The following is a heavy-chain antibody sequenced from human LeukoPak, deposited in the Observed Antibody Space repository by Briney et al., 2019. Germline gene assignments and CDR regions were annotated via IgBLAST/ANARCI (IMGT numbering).Heavy chain of an antibody. CDR1: GGSITSRAW. CDR2: IYHGDFT. CDR3: ARDISRVPGYPGDGMDV. Sequence: SETLSLTCAVSGGSITSRAWWSWVRQPPGKGLEWIGQIYHGDFTNYNPSLKSRVTISLDKSTSQFSLKLSSVTAADTAVYYCARDISRVPGYPGDGMDVWGQGTTVTVSS. V-gene: IGHV4-4*02. D-gene: IGHD3-16*02. J-gene: IGHJ6*02.